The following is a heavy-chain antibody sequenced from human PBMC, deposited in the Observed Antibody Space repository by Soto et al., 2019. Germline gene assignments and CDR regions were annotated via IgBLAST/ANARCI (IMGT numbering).Heavy chain of an antibody. D-gene: IGHD3-10*01. CDR2: INPNSGGT. J-gene: IGHJ6*02. CDR3: AREVRSLSDYYGMDV. Sequence: ASVKVSCKASGYTFTGYYMHWVRQAPGQGLEWMGWINPNSGGTNYAQKFQGRVTMTRDTSISTAYMELSRLRSDDTAVYYCAREVRSLSDYYGMDVWGQGTTVTVS. CDR1: GYTFTGYY. V-gene: IGHV1-2*02.